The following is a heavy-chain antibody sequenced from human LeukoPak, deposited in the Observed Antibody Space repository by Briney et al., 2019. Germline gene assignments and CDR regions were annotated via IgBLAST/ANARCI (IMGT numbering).Heavy chain of an antibody. J-gene: IGHJ3*02. CDR1: GFTFSSYW. V-gene: IGHV3-7*01. CDR2: IKQDGSEK. D-gene: IGHD3-22*01. CDR3: ARGFLRKMYYYDSSGPTSVCAFDI. Sequence: PGGSLRLSCAASGFTFSSYWMSWVRQAPGKGLEWVANIKQDGSEKYYVDSVKGRFTISRDNAKNSLYLQMNSLRAEDTAVYYCARGFLRKMYYYDSSGPTSVCAFDIWGQGTMVTVSS.